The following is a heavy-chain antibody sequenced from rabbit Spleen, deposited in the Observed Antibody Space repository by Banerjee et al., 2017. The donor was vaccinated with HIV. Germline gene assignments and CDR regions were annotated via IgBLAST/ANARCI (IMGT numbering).Heavy chain of an antibody. CDR2: IYTGRGGT. Sequence: QEQLVESGGGLVQPEGSLTLTCTASGFDFSSYSMSWVRQAPGKGLEWIGAIYTGRGGTDYANWVNGRFTISSDNAQYTVHLQLNSLTAADTATYFCARYYIFYGMDLWGPGTLVTVS. CDR1: GFDFSSYS. V-gene: IGHV1S47*01. CDR3: ARYYIFYGMDL. D-gene: IGHD4-1*01. J-gene: IGHJ6*01.